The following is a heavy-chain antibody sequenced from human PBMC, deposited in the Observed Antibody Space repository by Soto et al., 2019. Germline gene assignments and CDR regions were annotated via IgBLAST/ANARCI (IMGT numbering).Heavy chain of an antibody. CDR3: AKEGNSSSWQPKLYYYYYYMDV. V-gene: IGHV3-30*18. Sequence: QVQLVESGGGVVQPGRSLRLSCAASGFTFSSYGMHWVRQAPGKGLEWVAVISYDGSNKYYADSVKGRFTISRDNSKNTLYLQMNSLRAEDTAVYYCAKEGNSSSWQPKLYYYYYYMDVWGKGTTVTVSS. CDR2: ISYDGSNK. J-gene: IGHJ6*03. CDR1: GFTFSSYG. D-gene: IGHD6-13*01.